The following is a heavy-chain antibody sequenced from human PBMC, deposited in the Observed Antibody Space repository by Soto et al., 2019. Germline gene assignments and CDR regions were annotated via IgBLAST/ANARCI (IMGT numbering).Heavy chain of an antibody. Sequence: SATLSLTCTASGGSISDFYWSSIRQPPGKGLEWIGYIYYSGSTNYNPSLKSRVTISVDTSKNQCSLNLRSMSPADTAVYYCARVGGLAARTFDYWGPGTLVTVSS. CDR3: ARVGGLAARTFDY. D-gene: IGHD6-6*01. CDR1: GGSISDFY. J-gene: IGHJ4*02. V-gene: IGHV4-59*01. CDR2: IYYSGST.